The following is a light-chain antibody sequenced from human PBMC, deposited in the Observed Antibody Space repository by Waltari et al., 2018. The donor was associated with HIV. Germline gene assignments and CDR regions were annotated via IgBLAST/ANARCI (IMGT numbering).Light chain of an antibody. V-gene: IGLV1-44*01. CDR2: GND. Sequence: QSVLPQPPSLSATPGQRVTIPCSGISSNIGNIIVTCYQQLPGTAPKLIIYGNDQRPSGVPDRFSGSKSGTSASLAISGLQSEDEADYYCATWDDSLNGPLFGGGTKLTVL. CDR3: ATWDDSLNGPL. J-gene: IGLJ2*01. CDR1: SSNIGNII.